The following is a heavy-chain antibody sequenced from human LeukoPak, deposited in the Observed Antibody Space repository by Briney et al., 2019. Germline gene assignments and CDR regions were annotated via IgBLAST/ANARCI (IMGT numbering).Heavy chain of an antibody. CDR3: ARFRDYKEAFDI. V-gene: IGHV4-4*07. CDR1: GGSISSYH. D-gene: IGHD3-10*01. Sequence: PSETLSLTCTVTGGSISSYHCSWIRQPAGKGLEGIGRIYYSGSTVHNPSLQSRVTIYVDTTKNQYLPKPNSVTAADTAVYYCARFRDYKEAFDIWGQGTMVTVSS. CDR2: IYYSGST. J-gene: IGHJ3*02.